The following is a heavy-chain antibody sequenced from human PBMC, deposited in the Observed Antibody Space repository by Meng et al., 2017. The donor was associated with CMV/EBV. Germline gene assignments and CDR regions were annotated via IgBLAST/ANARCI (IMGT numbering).Heavy chain of an antibody. D-gene: IGHD1-1*01. V-gene: IGHV3-15*01. CDR3: TRHGGNWYGVDY. CDR1: GFTFSNAW. CDR2: IKSKTDGGTT. J-gene: IGHJ4*02. Sequence: GESLKISCAASGFTFSNAWMSWVRQAPGKGLEWVGRIKSKTDGGTTDYAAPVKGRFTISRDDSKNTLYLQMNSLKTEDTAIYYCTRHGGNWYGVDYWGLGTLVTVSS.